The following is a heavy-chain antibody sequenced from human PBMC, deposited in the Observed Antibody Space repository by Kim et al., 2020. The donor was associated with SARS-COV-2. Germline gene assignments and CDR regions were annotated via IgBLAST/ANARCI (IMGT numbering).Heavy chain of an antibody. J-gene: IGHJ5*02. CDR3: ARGGGEILLRYFVWLFGWFDP. CDR2: ISSSGRTI. Sequence: GGSLRLSCAASGFTFSSYEMNWVRQAPGKGLEWDSYISSSGRTIYYADSVKGRFTISRDNAKNSLYLQMNSRGDEDTAVYYCARGGGEILLRYFVWLFGWFDPWGQGTLVTVSS. CDR1: GFTFSSYE. V-gene: IGHV3-48*03. D-gene: IGHD3-9*01.